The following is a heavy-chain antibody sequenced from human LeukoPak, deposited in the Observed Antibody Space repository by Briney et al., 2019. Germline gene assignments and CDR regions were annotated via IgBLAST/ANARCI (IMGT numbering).Heavy chain of an antibody. CDR3: AELGITMIGGV. CDR1: GFTFSSYE. CDR2: ISSSGSTI. D-gene: IGHD3-10*02. J-gene: IGHJ6*04. Sequence: PGGSLRLSCAASGFTFSSYEMNWVRQAPGKGLEWVSYISSSGSTIYYADSVKVRFTISRDNAKNSLYLQMNSLGAEDTAVYYCAELGITMIGGVWGKGTTVTISS. V-gene: IGHV3-48*03.